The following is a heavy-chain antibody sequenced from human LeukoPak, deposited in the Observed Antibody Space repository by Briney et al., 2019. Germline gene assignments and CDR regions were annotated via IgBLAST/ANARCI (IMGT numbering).Heavy chain of an antibody. J-gene: IGHJ4*02. V-gene: IGHV3-64*01. CDR2: ISSDGGSP. CDR1: GFTFSSYA. CDR3: AREYCSGGRCQYYFDY. D-gene: IGHD2-15*01. Sequence: GGSLRLSCAASGFTFSSYAMHWVRQAPGKGLEYVSGISSDGGSPFHVNSVKGRFTISRDNSKDPLYLQMGSLRAEDMAVYYCAREYCSGGRCQYYFDYWGQGTLVTVSS.